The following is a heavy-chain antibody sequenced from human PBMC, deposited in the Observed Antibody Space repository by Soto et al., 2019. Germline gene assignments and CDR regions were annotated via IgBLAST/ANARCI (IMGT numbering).Heavy chain of an antibody. V-gene: IGHV1-69*13. D-gene: IGHD3-22*01. CDR3: ARGSYYDSSGYYHCWFDL. Sequence: SVKVSCKASGGTFSSYAISSVRQAPGQELEWMGGIIPIFGTANYAQKFQGRLTITADESTSTAYMELSSLRSEDTAVYYCARGSYYDSSGYYHCWFDLWGQGTLVTVSS. CDR2: IIPIFGTA. J-gene: IGHJ5*02. CDR1: GGTFSSYA.